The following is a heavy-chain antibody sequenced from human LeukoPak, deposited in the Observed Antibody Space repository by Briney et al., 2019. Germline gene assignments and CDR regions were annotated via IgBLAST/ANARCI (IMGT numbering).Heavy chain of an antibody. CDR3: AREAYGVTSDY. D-gene: IGHD2-21*02. CDR1: GFTFSTYA. Sequence: GGSLRLSCAASGFTFSTYAMTWVRQAPGKGLEWVSVISGSGGTTYYADSVKGRFTISRDNSKNTLYLQMNSLRAEDTAVYYCAREAYGVTSDYWGQGTLVTVSS. J-gene: IGHJ4*02. V-gene: IGHV3-23*01. CDR2: ISGSGGTT.